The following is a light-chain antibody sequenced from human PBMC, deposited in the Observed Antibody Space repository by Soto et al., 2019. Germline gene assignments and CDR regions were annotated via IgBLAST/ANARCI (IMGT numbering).Light chain of an antibody. CDR3: SSFASGNILL. J-gene: IGLJ2*01. Sequence: QSALTQPPSASGSPGQSVTISCTGTSSDIGGYNYVSWYQQHPDKAPKLIIYAVNKRPSGVPGRFSGSKSGNTASLTVSGLLAEDEGDYYCSSFASGNILLFGGGTRLTVL. CDR1: SSDIGGYNY. CDR2: AVN. V-gene: IGLV2-8*01.